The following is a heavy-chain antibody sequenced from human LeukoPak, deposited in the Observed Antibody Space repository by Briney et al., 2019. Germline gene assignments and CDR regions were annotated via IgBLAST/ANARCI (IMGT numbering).Heavy chain of an antibody. CDR3: ARVRSRNYGSGSYYGYYYYGMDV. CDR1: AFTFSIYD. Sequence: PGGSLRLSCAASAFTFSIYDMHWVRQATGKGLECVSAIGTAGDTYYPGSVKGRFTISRENAKNSLYLQMNSLRAGDTAVYYCARVRSRNYGSGSYYGYYYYGMDVWGQGTTVTVSS. J-gene: IGHJ6*02. D-gene: IGHD3-10*01. V-gene: IGHV3-13*01. CDR2: IGTAGDT.